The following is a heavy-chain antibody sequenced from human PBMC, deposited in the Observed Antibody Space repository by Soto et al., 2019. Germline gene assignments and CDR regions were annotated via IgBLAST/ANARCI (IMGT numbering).Heavy chain of an antibody. J-gene: IGHJ6*03. V-gene: IGHV1-3*01. Sequence: ASVKVSCKASGYTFTSYAMHWVRQAPGQRLEWMGWINAGNGNTKYSQKFQGRVTITRDTSASTAYMELSSVTAADTAVYYCARPHSSSSVRTDYYYYYMDVWGKGTTVTVSS. CDR1: GYTFTSYA. CDR2: INAGNGNT. CDR3: ARPHSSSSVRTDYYYYYMDV. D-gene: IGHD6-6*01.